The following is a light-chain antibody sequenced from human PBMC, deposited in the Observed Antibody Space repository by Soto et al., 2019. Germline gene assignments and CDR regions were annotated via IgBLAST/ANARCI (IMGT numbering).Light chain of an antibody. CDR3: PHYNNGSPYS. CDR1: QRVSTN. CDR2: GAY. Sequence: ELVLTQSPATMSGSPGERATLSCRASQRVSTNLAWYQQKPGHPPRLLIYGAYTRATDHPARFSGSGSGTEFTLTIICVRSEDFEVYYCPHYNNGSPYSCGQGAKVDIK. J-gene: IGKJ2*01. V-gene: IGKV3-15*01.